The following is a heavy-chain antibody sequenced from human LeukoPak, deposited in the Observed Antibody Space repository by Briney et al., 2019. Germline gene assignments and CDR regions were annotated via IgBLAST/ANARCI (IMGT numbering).Heavy chain of an antibody. CDR1: GFTFSSYA. Sequence: GGSLRLPXAASGFTFSSYAMHWVRQAPGKGLEWVAVISYDGSNKYYADSVKGRFTISRDNSKNTLYLQMNSLRAEDTAVYYCAGVVPAAMGFLCYYMDVWGKGTTVTVSS. J-gene: IGHJ6*03. CDR2: ISYDGSNK. D-gene: IGHD2-2*01. V-gene: IGHV3-30-3*01. CDR3: AGVVPAAMGFLCYYMDV.